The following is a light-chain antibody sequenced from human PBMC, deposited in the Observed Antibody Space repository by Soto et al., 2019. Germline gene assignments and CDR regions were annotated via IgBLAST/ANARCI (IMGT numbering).Light chain of an antibody. V-gene: IGLV2-23*01. CDR3: CSYVGSSTWV. J-gene: IGLJ3*02. CDR1: SSDVGSYNL. CDR2: EGS. Sequence: QSVLTQPASVSGSPGQSITISCTGTSSDVGSYNLVSWYQQHPGKAPKLMIYEGSKRPSGVSNRFSGSKSGKTASLTLSGLQAEDEADYYCCSYVGSSTWVFSGGTKLTVL.